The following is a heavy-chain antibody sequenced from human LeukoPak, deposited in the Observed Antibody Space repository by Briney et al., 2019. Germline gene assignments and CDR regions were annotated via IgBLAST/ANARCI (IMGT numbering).Heavy chain of an antibody. CDR3: AKDHLPGIVVADRDY. CDR1: GFTFSSYG. Sequence: GGSLRLSCAASGFTFSSYGMSWVRQAPGKGLGWVSAISGSGDRTNYADSVKGRFTISRDNSKNTLYLQINSRRAEDTAVYYCAKDHLPGIVVADRDYWGLGTLVTVSS. CDR2: ISGSGDRT. J-gene: IGHJ4*02. V-gene: IGHV3-23*01. D-gene: IGHD6-19*01.